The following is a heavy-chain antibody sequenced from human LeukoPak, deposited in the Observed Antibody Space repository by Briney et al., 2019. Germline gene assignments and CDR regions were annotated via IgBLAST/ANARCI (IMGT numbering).Heavy chain of an antibody. CDR2: LYSGGDT. J-gene: IGHJ5*02. D-gene: IGHD1-26*01. V-gene: IGHV3-53*05. Sequence: GGCLRLSCATTVFSVSVHYMTCVRQAPGKGLEWVSVLYSGGDTYYADSVKGRFTISRDDFKNTLYLQMKRRRLNAAAVSYCAREHEAGVGWLDPWGQGTLVTVSS. CDR3: AREHEAGVGWLDP. CDR1: VFSVSVHY.